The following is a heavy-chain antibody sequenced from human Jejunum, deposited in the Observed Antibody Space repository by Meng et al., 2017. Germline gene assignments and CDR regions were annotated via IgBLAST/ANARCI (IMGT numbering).Heavy chain of an antibody. CDR3: ATDVYADGLAYLDH. J-gene: IGHJ4*02. CDR1: GGSVSGPSFY. CDR2: VRDTWTT. Sequence: LRLSCAVSGGSVSGPSFYWTWIRQSPGKGLEWIGYVRDTWTTKYNPSPDSRVTISTDTSRNQFSLELRSVTAADTAVYYCATDVYADGLAYLDHWGQGSPVTVSS. D-gene: IGHD4-17*01. V-gene: IGHV4-61*01.